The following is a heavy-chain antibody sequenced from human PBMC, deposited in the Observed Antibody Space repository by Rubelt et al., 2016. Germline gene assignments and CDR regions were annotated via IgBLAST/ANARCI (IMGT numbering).Heavy chain of an antibody. CDR3: ARASTDVWSGASNP. CDR1: DHTLSRYG. V-gene: IGHV1-18*01. D-gene: IGHD3-3*01. J-gene: IGHJ5*02. CDR2: ISVYNGNT. Sequence: QVQLVQSGVEVKKPGASVKVSCKASDHTLSRYGISWVRQAPGQGLEWMGWISVYNGNTNYAQRVQGRVTMTTDTATSTAHMELRSLRSVDTAVYYCARASTDVWSGASNPWGQGVLVTVAS.